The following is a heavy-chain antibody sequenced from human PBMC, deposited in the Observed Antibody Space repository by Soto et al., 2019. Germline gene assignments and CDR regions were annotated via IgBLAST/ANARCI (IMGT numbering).Heavy chain of an antibody. CDR2: IKQDSSEK. Sequence: PGGSLRLSCVASGFTFSSYWMSWVRQAPGKGLEWVANIKQDSSEKYYADSLKGRFTISRDNAKRSLYLQWNSLKASDTAMYYCARPSNNYVAYWGQGTLVTVSS. CDR1: GFTFSSYW. J-gene: IGHJ4*02. V-gene: IGHV3-7*03. CDR3: ARPSNNYVAY.